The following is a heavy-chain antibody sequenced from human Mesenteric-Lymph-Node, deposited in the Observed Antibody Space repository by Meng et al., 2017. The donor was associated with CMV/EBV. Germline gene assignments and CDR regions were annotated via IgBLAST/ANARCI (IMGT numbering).Heavy chain of an antibody. Sequence: GGSLRLSCAASGFTFSSYAMSWVRQAPGKGLEWVGRIKSKTDGGTTDYAAPVKGRFTISRDDSKNTLYLQMNSLKTEDTAVYYCTTDRSYDFWSGYYISLPGWGQGTMVTVSS. CDR2: IKSKTDGGTT. CDR3: TTDRSYDFWSGYYISLPG. V-gene: IGHV3-15*01. CDR1: GFTFSSYA. D-gene: IGHD3-3*01. J-gene: IGHJ3*01.